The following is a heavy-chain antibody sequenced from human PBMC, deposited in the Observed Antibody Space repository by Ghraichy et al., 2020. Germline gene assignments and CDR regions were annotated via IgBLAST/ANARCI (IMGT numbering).Heavy chain of an antibody. D-gene: IGHD5-18*01. CDR1: GGSISSSSYY. J-gene: IGHJ5*02. CDR3: ASQIRGYSYALGVLGWFIP. Sequence: SETLSLTCTVSGGSISSSSYYWGWIRQPPGKGLEWIGSIYYSGSTYYNPSLKSRVTITVDTSKNQFSLKLGSVTAADTAVYYCASQIRGYSYALGVLGWFIPWVQGALVSVSS. V-gene: IGHV4-39*01. CDR2: IYYSGST.